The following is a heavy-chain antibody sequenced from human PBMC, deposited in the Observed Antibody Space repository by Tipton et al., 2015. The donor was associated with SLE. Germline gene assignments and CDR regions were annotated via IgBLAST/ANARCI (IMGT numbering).Heavy chain of an antibody. V-gene: IGHV4-34*01. Sequence: TLSLTCAVYGGSFSGYYWSWIRQPPGKGLEWIGEINHSGSTNYNPSLKSRVTISVDTSTNQFSLKLSSVTAADTAVYYCATLKFFGELGIGRDYWGQGTLVTVSS. D-gene: IGHD3-3*01. J-gene: IGHJ4*02. CDR3: ATLKFFGELGIGRDY. CDR2: INHSGST. CDR1: GGSFSGYY.